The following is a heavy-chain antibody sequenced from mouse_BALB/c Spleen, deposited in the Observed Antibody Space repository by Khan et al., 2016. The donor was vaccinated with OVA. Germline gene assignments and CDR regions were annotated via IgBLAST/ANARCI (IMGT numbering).Heavy chain of an antibody. Sequence: QVQLQQSGAELVRPGTSVKVSCKASGYAFTNYLIEWVKQRPGQGLEWIGVINPGSGGTNYTEKFKGRATLTADKSSSTAYMQLSSLTSDDSAVYFCARRDYGMDYWGQGTSVTVSS. CDR2: INPGSGGT. V-gene: IGHV1-54*01. J-gene: IGHJ4*01. CDR3: ARRDYGMDY. CDR1: GYAFTNYL.